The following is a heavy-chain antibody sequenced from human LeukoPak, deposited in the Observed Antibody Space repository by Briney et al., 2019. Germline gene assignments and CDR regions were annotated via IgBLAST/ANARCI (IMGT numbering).Heavy chain of an antibody. J-gene: IGHJ3*02. CDR3: ARGVYDSRGAFDI. V-gene: IGHV1-2*04. Sequence: ASVKVSCKASGYTFTGYYMNWVRQAPGQGLEWMGWINPNSGGTNYAQKFQGWVTMTRDTSISTVYMELSRLRSDDTAVYYCARGVYDSRGAFDIWGQGTMVTVSS. CDR2: INPNSGGT. D-gene: IGHD5/OR15-5a*01. CDR1: GYTFTGYY.